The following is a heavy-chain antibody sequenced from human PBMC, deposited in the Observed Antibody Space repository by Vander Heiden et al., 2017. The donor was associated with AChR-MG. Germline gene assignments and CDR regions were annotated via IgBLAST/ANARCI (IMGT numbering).Heavy chain of an antibody. V-gene: IGHV1-46*01. Sequence: QVQLVQSGAEVEQPGASVKVSCKASGYIFTSFFIHWVRQAPGQGLEWMGLINPPNDFTDYAQKFQGRVTVISDMSTNTVYMELSSLRSEDTAVYFCARGGRSSSTYYFDNWGQGTLVTVSS. CDR3: ARGGRSSSTYYFDN. J-gene: IGHJ4*02. CDR2: INPPNDFT. CDR1: GYIFTSFF. D-gene: IGHD6-6*01.